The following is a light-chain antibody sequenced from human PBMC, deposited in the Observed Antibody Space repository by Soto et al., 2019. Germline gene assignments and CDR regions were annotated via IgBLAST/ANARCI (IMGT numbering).Light chain of an antibody. J-gene: IGLJ1*01. CDR1: SSNIGSNT. Sequence: QSVLTQPPSASGALGQRVTISCSGGSSNIGSNTVNWYQQPPGTAPKLLICSTDQRPSGVPDRFSGSKSGTSASLAISGPQSEEGADYYCATWDGSLTGDVFATGTKLTVL. CDR2: STD. CDR3: ATWDGSLTGDV. V-gene: IGLV1-44*01.